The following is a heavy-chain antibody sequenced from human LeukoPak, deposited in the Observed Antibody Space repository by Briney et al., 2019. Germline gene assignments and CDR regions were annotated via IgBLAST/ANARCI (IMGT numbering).Heavy chain of an antibody. CDR2: ISSSSGTI. V-gene: IGHV3-48*04. CDR3: GRRLIVVPASAVDC. D-gene: IGHD2-2*01. CDR1: GFSISNYS. Sequence: PGGSLRLSCAASGFSISNYSMNWVRQAPGKGLEWVSYISSSSGTIYYADSVQGRLTISRDNAKNSLYLQMNSLRAEDTAVYYCGRRLIVVPASAVDCWGQGTLVTVSS. J-gene: IGHJ4*02.